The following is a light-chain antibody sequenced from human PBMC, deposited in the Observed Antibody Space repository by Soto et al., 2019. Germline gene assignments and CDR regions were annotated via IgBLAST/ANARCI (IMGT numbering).Light chain of an antibody. CDR2: GAS. CDR3: QQYSVWPLT. V-gene: IGKV3D-15*01. J-gene: IGKJ4*01. CDR1: QSVSNN. Sequence: EIVLTQSPATLSVSPGERAALSCRASQSVSNNLAWYQQEPGQPPRLLIFGASTRATGIPARFSGSGSEAEFALTISTLQSEDFAVYYCQQYSVWPLTFGGGTKVDI.